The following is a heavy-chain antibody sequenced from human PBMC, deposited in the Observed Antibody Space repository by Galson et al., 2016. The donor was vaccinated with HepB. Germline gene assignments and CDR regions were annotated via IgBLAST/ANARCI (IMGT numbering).Heavy chain of an antibody. V-gene: IGHV3-66*02. J-gene: IGHJ4*02. CDR1: GFTVGNNY. D-gene: IGHD6-13*01. CDR3: AAHSAKDY. Sequence: SLRLSCAASGFTVGNNYMSWVRQAPGKGLEWVSLIYSGGSTYYADSVKGRFTISRDNSRNTLYLQMNSLRAEDTAVYYCAAHSAKDYWGQGTLVTVSS. CDR2: IYSGGST.